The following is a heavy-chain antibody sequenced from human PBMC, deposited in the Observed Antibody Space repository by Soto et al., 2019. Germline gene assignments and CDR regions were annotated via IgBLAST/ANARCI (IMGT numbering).Heavy chain of an antibody. V-gene: IGHV4-34*01. CDR3: ARGLRITIFGVVRRHDY. CDR2: INHSGST. D-gene: IGHD3-3*01. J-gene: IGHJ4*02. CDR1: GGSFSGYY. Sequence: QVQLQQWGAGLLKPSETLSLTCAVYGGSFSGYYWSWLRQPPGKGPAWIGEINHSGSTNYNPSLKRRVTMSVDTSKNQCSLELSSVTAADTAVYYCARGLRITIFGVVRRHDYWGQGTLVTVSS.